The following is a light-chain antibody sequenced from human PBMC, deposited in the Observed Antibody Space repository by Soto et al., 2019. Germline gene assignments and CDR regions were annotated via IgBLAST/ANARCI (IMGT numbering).Light chain of an antibody. V-gene: IGKV1-39*01. CDR3: QQSFSTPYT. Sequence: DIQMTQSPSSLSASVGDSVTIPCRASQRINKYLNWYQQRSGRAPRLLIHTASSLHSGVPSRFSGSGSGSDFTLTISSLQHEDFATYFCQQSFSTPYTFGQGTKVDIK. CDR1: QRINKY. J-gene: IGKJ2*01. CDR2: TAS.